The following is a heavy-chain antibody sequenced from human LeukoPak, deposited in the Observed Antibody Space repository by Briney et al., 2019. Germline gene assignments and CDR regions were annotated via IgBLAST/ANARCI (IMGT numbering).Heavy chain of an antibody. CDR3: ARGSFSRWTTQSYFDY. CDR1: GYTFTSCD. Sequence: ASVKVSCKASGYTFTSCDIYWLRQAPGQGPEWMGWMSPNSGNTGSAQRFQGRVTMTRDTSMSSAYMELSNLRPEDTAVYYCARGSFSRWTTQSYFDYWGQGTLVTVSS. D-gene: IGHD2-15*01. CDR2: MSPNSGNT. V-gene: IGHV1-8*01. J-gene: IGHJ4*02.